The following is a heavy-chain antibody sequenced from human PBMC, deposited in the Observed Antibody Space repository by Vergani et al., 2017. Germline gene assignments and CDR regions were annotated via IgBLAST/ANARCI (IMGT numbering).Heavy chain of an antibody. Sequence: QVQLQESGPGLVKTSETLSLTCTVSGGSLSSYYWSWIRQTPGKGLEWVGDSYYSGSTNNNPSTKSRVTISVDTSKNQFSLKLSSVTAADTAMYYCARGDLDAFDIWGQGTMVTVSS. J-gene: IGHJ3*02. D-gene: IGHD3-10*01. V-gene: IGHV4-59*08. CDR3: ARGDLDAFDI. CDR2: SYYSGST. CDR1: GGSLSSYY.